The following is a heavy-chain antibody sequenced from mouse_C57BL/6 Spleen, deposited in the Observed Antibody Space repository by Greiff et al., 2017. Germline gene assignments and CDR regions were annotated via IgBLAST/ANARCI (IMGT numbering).Heavy chain of an antibody. V-gene: IGHV5-4*01. D-gene: IGHD3-2*02. CDR3: ARDTAQATWTWFAY. Sequence: EVKLMESGGGLVKPGGSLKLSCAASGFTFSSYAMSWVRQTPEKRLEWVATISDGGSYTYYPDNVKGRFTISRDNAKNNLYLQMSHLKSEDTAMYYCARDTAQATWTWFAYWGQGTLVTVSA. CDR1: GFTFSSYA. J-gene: IGHJ3*01. CDR2: ISDGGSYT.